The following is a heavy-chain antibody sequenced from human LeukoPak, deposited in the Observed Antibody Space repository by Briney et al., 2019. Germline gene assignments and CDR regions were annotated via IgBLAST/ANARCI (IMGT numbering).Heavy chain of an antibody. CDR1: GGSISSGDYY. CDR3: ARVVLDYSSGWYIDY. Sequence: SETLSLTCTVSGGSISSGDYYWSWIRQPPGKGLEWTGYIYYSGSTYYNPSLKSRVTISVDTSKNQFSLKLSSVTAADTAVYYCARVVLDYSSGWYIDYWGQGTLVTVSS. V-gene: IGHV4-30-4*08. D-gene: IGHD6-19*01. CDR2: IYYSGST. J-gene: IGHJ4*02.